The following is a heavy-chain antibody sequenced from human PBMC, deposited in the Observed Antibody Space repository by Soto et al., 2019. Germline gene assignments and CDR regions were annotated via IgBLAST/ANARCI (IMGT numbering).Heavy chain of an antibody. V-gene: IGHV3-30*16. CDR1: GFNFSRHG. D-gene: IGHD6-13*01. Sequence: GGAPGISFAAPGFNFSRHGIPWGRQGPGKGLEWVAVISTDGRDKYHADSVKGRFTISRDNSKNTLFLQMNSLRPEDTAVYYCAKDHDLAAAGYYFDYWGQGTLVTVSS. J-gene: IGHJ4*02. CDR2: ISTDGRDK. CDR3: AKDHDLAAAGYYFDY.